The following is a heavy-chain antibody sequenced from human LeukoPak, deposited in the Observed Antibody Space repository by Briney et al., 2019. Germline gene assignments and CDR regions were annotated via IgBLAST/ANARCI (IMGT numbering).Heavy chain of an antibody. D-gene: IGHD3-10*01. CDR2: IRYDGSNK. Sequence: GGSLRLSCAASGFTFSSYGMHWVRQAPGRGLEWVAFIRYDGSNKYYADSVKGRFTISRDNSKNTLYLQMNSLRAEDTAVYYCARLTGGSGSYYKGGWGQGTLVTVSS. V-gene: IGHV3-30*02. CDR1: GFTFSSYG. CDR3: ARLTGGSGSYYKGG. J-gene: IGHJ4*02.